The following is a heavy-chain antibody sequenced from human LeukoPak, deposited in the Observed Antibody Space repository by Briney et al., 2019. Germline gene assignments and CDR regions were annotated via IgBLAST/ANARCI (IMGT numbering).Heavy chain of an antibody. V-gene: IGHV2-5*02. CDR2: IYWDEDK. Sequence: ESGPTLVKPTQTLTLTCTFSGFSFSTSGVGVGWIRQPPGKALGWLGVIYWDEDKRYRPSLKSRLTITKDTSKNQVVLTMTNMDPVDTATYYCARSPYYDILTGSRGTFDYWGRGTLVTVSS. CDR1: GFSFSTSGVG. J-gene: IGHJ4*02. CDR3: ARSPYYDILTGSRGTFDY. D-gene: IGHD3-9*01.